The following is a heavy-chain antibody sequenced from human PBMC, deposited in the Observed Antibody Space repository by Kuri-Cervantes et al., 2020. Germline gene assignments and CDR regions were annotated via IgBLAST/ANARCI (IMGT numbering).Heavy chain of an antibody. CDR3: AKDHRGGSSWYSYYYYYGMDV. V-gene: IGHV3-48*01. CDR1: GFTFSSYS. Sequence: GGSLRLSCAASGFTFSSYSMNWVRQAPGKGLEWVSYISSSSSTIYYADSVKGRFTISRDNSKNTLYLQMNSLRAEDTAVYYCAKDHRGGSSWYSYYYYYGMDVWGQGTTVTVSS. D-gene: IGHD6-13*01. J-gene: IGHJ6*02. CDR2: ISSSSSTI.